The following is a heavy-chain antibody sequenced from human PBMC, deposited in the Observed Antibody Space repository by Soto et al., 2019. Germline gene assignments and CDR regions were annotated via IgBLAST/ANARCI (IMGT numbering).Heavy chain of an antibody. V-gene: IGHV4-59*08. Sequence: SETLSLTCTVSGGSISSYYWSWIRQPPGKGLEWIGYIYYSGSTNYNPALKSRVTISVDTSKNQFSLKLSSVTAADTAVYYCARAGPRGSAVFDYWGQGTLVTVSS. CDR2: IYYSGST. CDR3: ARAGPRGSAVFDY. CDR1: GGSISSYY. J-gene: IGHJ4*02.